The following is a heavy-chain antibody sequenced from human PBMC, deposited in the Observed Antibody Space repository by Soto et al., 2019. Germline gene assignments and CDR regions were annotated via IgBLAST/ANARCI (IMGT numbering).Heavy chain of an antibody. CDR2: INADGSET. CDR1: GFTFSSNW. D-gene: IGHD2-21*01. V-gene: IGHV3-74*01. J-gene: IGHJ4*02. Sequence: GGALRLSCAASGFTFSSNWMHWVRRVPGRGLVWVSRINADGSETNYEDSVEGRFTISRDNPKNTLYLQMNSLRAEDTAVYYCARDGEGFWGQGTLVTVSS. CDR3: ARDGEGF.